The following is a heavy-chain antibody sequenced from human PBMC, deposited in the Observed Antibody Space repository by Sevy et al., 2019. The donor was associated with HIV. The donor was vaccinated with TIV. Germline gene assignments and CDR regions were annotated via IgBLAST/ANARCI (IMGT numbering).Heavy chain of an antibody. Sequence: GGSLRLSCSASGFNISPYSLHWVRQTPGKGLQWLAVISKDGKTQQLADFVRGGFSRSRDNSRNTFYLQMNNLRPEVTAVYFGAKEGYYYEAHSHSVAWFDPWGQGTLVTVSS. CDR2: ISKDGKTQ. V-gene: IGHV3-30-3*02. CDR1: GFNISPYS. J-gene: IGHJ5*02. D-gene: IGHD3-22*01. CDR3: AKEGYYYEAHSHSVAWFDP.